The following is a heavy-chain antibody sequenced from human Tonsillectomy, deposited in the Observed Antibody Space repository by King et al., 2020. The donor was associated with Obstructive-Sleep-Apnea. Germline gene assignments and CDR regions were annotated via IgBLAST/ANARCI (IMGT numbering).Heavy chain of an antibody. D-gene: IGHD6-13*01. J-gene: IGHJ3*02. CDR3: GRRRSGGSWADAFDI. Sequence: VQLVESGGGLVKPGGSLRLSCAASGFSFSDSYMSWIRQAPGKGLEWVSYISSSGSTIYYADSVKGRFTISRDNAKNSLYLQMNSLKAEDTAVYYCGRRRSGGSWADAFDIWGQGTMVTVSS. CDR1: GFSFSDSY. CDR2: ISSSGSTI. V-gene: IGHV3-11*01.